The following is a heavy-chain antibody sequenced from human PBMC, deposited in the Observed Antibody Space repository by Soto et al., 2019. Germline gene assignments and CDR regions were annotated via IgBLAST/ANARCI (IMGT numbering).Heavy chain of an antibody. CDR3: AREGVAPYYYYGMDV. CDR2: ISTYNGDT. D-gene: IGHD5-12*01. J-gene: IGHJ6*02. V-gene: IGHV1-18*01. CDR1: GYTFTRSG. Sequence: ASVKVSCTASGYTFTRSGISWVRQAPGQGLEWMGWISTYNGDTNYAQTFQGRVTMTTDTSTSTVHMEVRSLRSDDTAVYYCAREGVAPYYYYGMDVWGQGTPVTVSS.